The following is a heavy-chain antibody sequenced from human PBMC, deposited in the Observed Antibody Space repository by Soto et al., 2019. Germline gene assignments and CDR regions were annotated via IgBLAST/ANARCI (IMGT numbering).Heavy chain of an antibody. CDR3: ARVFRYDVWSSNRGAGYYDN. CDR1: GFTFSDFY. D-gene: IGHD3-3*01. V-gene: IGHV3-11*01. CDR2: ISSGGKTV. Sequence: QVQLGESWEGLVKPGGSLRLSCAASGFTFSDFYMSWIRQTPGSGLECVSYISSGGKTVSYADSVMGRFTISRDNAKNSVYLQMNSLRADDTAVYFCARVFRYDVWSSNRGAGYYDNWGQGPLVTVSS. J-gene: IGHJ4*02.